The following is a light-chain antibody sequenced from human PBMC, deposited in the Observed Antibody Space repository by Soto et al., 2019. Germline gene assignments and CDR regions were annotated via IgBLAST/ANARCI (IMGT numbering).Light chain of an antibody. CDR1: QGISSY. V-gene: IGKV1-9*01. CDR3: QQLNSYPPLT. Sequence: DIQLTQSPSFLSASVGDRVTITRRASQGISSYLAWYQQKPGKAPKLLIYAASTLQSGVPSRFSGSGSGTEFTLTISSLQPQDFATYYCQQLNSYPPLTFGGGTKVDI. J-gene: IGKJ4*01. CDR2: AAS.